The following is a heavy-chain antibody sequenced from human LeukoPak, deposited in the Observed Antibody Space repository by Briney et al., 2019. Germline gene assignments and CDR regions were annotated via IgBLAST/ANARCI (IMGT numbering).Heavy chain of an antibody. CDR1: GFTFDDYA. V-gene: IGHV3-9*01. Sequence: GRSLRLSCAASGFTFDDYAMHWVRQAPGKGLEWVSGISWNSGSIGYADSVKGRFTISRDNAKNSLYLQMNSLRAEDTAVYYCARDPTGNPAASSIDYWGQGTLVTVSS. J-gene: IGHJ4*02. D-gene: IGHD2-2*01. CDR3: ARDPTGNPAASSIDY. CDR2: ISWNSGSI.